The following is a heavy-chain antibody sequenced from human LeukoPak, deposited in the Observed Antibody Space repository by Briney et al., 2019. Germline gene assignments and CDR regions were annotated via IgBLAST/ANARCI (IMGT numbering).Heavy chain of an antibody. Sequence: PGGSLRLSCAASGFTFSSYGLNWVRQAPGKGLEWVSTIGTSDTSTYYADSVKGRFTIPRDISKNTLYLQMNSLRAEDTATYYCARGPGLHYFDYWGQGTLVTVSS. CDR2: IGTSDTST. V-gene: IGHV3-23*01. CDR3: ARGPGLHYFDY. J-gene: IGHJ4*02. CDR1: GFTFSSYG.